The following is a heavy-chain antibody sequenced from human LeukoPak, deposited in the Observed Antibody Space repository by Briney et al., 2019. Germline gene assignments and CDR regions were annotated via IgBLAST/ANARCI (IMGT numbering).Heavy chain of an antibody. V-gene: IGHV4-39*01. J-gene: IGHJ4*02. Sequence: SETLSLTCTVSGGSISSGPYYWGWIRQPPGKGLEWIGNIYYDENTYYNPSLKSRVTISIDTSKNQFSLKLSSVSAADTAVYYCARYSGMGYSPGTYSNSWGQGTRVTVSS. D-gene: IGHD1-26*01. CDR2: IYYDENT. CDR3: ARYSGMGYSPGTYSNS. CDR1: GGSISSGPYY.